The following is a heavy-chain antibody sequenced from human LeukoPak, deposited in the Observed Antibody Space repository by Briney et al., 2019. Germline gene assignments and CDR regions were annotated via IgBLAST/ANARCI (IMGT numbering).Heavy chain of an antibody. J-gene: IGHJ3*02. V-gene: IGHV4-39*01. Sequence: SETLSLTCNVSGGSIGGHTFYWDWIRQPPGEGLEWIATIYYNGNTFYNPSLKSRVAISIDMSKSQFSLHLSSVTAADTAIYYCARLTALAGHRGAFDIWGPGTMVTVSS. CDR1: GGSIGGHTFY. CDR2: IYYNGNT. CDR3: ARLTALAGHRGAFDI. D-gene: IGHD6-19*01.